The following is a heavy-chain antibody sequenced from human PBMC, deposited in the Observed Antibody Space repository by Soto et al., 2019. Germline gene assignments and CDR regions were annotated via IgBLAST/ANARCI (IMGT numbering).Heavy chain of an antibody. D-gene: IGHD3-22*01. V-gene: IGHV4-34*01. Sequence: SATLSLTCTVYGGSFSGYYWSWIRQPPGKGLEWIGEINHSGSTNYNPSLKSRVTISVDTSKNQFSLKLSSVTAADTAVYYCARRSYSMIVRRNRLEPWGKGTLVAVSS. CDR3: ARRSYSMIVRRNRLEP. J-gene: IGHJ5*02. CDR2: INHSGST. CDR1: GGSFSGYY.